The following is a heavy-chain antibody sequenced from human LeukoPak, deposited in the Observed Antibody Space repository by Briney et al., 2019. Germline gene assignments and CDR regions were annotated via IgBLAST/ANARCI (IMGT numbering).Heavy chain of an antibody. CDR2: ISYDGSNK. Sequence: VGSLRLSCAASGFTFSSYAMHWVRQAPGKGLEWVAVISYDGSNKYYADSVKGRFTISRDNSKNTLYLQMNSLRAEDTAVYYCARSRRVRGVPDYWGQGTLVTVSS. CDR1: GFTFSSYA. CDR3: ARSRRVRGVPDY. D-gene: IGHD3-10*01. V-gene: IGHV3-30*04. J-gene: IGHJ4*02.